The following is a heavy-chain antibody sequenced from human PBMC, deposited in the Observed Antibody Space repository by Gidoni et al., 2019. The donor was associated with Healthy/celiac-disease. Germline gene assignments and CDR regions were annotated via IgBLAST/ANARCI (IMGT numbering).Heavy chain of an antibody. CDR1: GFTFINAW. V-gene: IGHV3-15*01. CDR3: TTSHYDFWSGYYFDP. CDR2: IKSKTDGGTT. D-gene: IGHD3-3*01. Sequence: EVQLVASGGGLVKPGGSLRLSCAASGFTFINAWMSWGRQAPGKGLEWVGRIKSKTDGGTTDYAAPVKGRFTISRDDSKNTLYLKMNSLKTEDTAVYYCTTSHYDFWSGYYFDPWGQGTLVTVSS. J-gene: IGHJ5*02.